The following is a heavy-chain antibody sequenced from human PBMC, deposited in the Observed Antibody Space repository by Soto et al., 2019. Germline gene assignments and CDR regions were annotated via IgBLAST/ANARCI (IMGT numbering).Heavy chain of an antibody. CDR3: AAGSSYYYYMDV. J-gene: IGHJ6*03. Sequence: EVQLVESGGGLVQPGRSLRLSCAASGFTFDDYAMHWVRQAPGKGLEWVSGISWNSGSIGYADSVKGRFTISRDNAKNSLYLQMNSLRAEDTALYYCAAGSSYYYYMDVWGKGTTVTVSS. CDR2: ISWNSGSI. CDR1: GFTFDDYA. D-gene: IGHD6-19*01. V-gene: IGHV3-9*01.